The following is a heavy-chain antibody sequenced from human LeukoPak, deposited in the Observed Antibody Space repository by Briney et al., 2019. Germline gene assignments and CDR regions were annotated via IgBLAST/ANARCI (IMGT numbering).Heavy chain of an antibody. CDR3: ATDPNFDVDDHSINE. CDR2: FDPEDGET. V-gene: IGHV1-24*01. Sequence: ASVKVSCKVSGYTLTELSMHWVRQAPGKGLEWMGGFDPEDGETIYAQKFQGRVTMTEDTSTDTAYMELSSLRSEDTAVYYCATDPNFDVDDHSINEWGQGTLVTVSS. D-gene: IGHD4-11*01. J-gene: IGHJ4*02. CDR1: GYTLTELS.